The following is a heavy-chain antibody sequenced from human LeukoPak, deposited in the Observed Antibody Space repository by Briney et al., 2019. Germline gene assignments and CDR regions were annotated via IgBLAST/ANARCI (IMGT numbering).Heavy chain of an antibody. CDR3: ARNNYCSSTSCYDSLPDY. CDR1: GGSFSGYY. J-gene: IGHJ4*02. CDR2: INHSGST. Sequence: SETLSLTCAVYGGSFSGYYWSWIRQPPGKGLEWIGEINHSGSTNYNPSLKSRVTISVDTSKNQFSLKLSSVTAADTAVYYCARNNYCSSTSCYDSLPDYWGQGTLVTVSS. V-gene: IGHV4-34*01. D-gene: IGHD2-2*01.